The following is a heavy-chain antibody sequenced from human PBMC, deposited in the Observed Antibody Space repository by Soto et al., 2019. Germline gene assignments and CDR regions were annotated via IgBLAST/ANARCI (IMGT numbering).Heavy chain of an antibody. Sequence: EVQLVQTGGGLIQPGGCLRLSCAVSGFSVSSTYMNWVRQAPGKGLEWVSVIYTGGGTYYAESVKGRFTISRDNSKNTLYLQMNSLRAEDTAIYYCARDNYSRYWGQGTLVTVSS. D-gene: IGHD5-18*01. CDR1: GFSVSSTY. J-gene: IGHJ4*02. CDR2: IYTGGGT. V-gene: IGHV3-53*02. CDR3: ARDNYSRY.